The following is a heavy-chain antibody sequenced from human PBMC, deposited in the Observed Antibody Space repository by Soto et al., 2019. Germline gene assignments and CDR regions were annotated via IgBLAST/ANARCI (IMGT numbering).Heavy chain of an antibody. V-gene: IGHV4-39*01. J-gene: IGHJ5*02. D-gene: IGHD3-9*01. CDR2: VDYGGIT. CDR3: VRHRVSDMWTGAFVH. Sequence: PSETLSLTCSVSGASISGSSYYWGWLRQPPGKGLEWIGSVDYGGITYYNPSLKTRLSISVESSRTHFSLRLTSVTAADTALYYCVRHRVSDMWTGAFVHWCPAILVTVSS. CDR1: GASISGSSYY.